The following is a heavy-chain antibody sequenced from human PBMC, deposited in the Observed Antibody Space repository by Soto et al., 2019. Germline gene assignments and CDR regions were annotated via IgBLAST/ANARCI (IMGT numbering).Heavy chain of an antibody. D-gene: IGHD4-17*01. J-gene: IGHJ6*03. V-gene: IGHV3-23*01. CDR1: GFTFSSYA. CDR2: ISGSGGST. CDR3: AKSGLDGDSLYYYMDV. Sequence: GGSLRLSCAASGFTFSSYAMSWVRQAPGKGLEWVSAISGSGGSTYYADSVKGRFTISRDNSKNTLYLQMNSLRAEDTAVYYYAKSGLDGDSLYYYMDVWGKGTTVTVS.